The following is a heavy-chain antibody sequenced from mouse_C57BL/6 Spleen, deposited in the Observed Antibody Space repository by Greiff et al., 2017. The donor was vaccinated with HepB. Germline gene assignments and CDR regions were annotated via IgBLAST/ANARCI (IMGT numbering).Heavy chain of an antibody. CDR3: ARSPYGSSYGYWYFDV. J-gene: IGHJ1*03. CDR1: GFTFTDYY. Sequence: EVQLVESGGGLVQPGGSLSLSCAASGFTFTDYYMSWVRQPPGKALEWLGFIRNKANGYTTEYSASVKGRFTISRDNSQSILYLQMNALRAEDSATYYCARSPYGSSYGYWYFDVWGTGTTVTVSS. D-gene: IGHD1-1*01. CDR2: IRNKANGYTT. V-gene: IGHV7-3*01.